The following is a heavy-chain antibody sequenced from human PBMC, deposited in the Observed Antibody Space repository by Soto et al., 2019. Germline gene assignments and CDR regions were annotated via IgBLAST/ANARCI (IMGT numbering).Heavy chain of an antibody. Sequence: EVQLVDSGGGLVKPGGSLRLSCAASGFTFSTYTMNWVRQAPGKGLEWVSSISSGSSYMSYADSVKGRFTISRDNPKXXLYPQMNSLRAEDTAIYYCARGAYYASRGYRWFDPWGQGTLVTVSS. CDR3: ARGAYYASRGYRWFDP. D-gene: IGHD3-22*01. V-gene: IGHV3-21*01. J-gene: IGHJ5*02. CDR1: GFTFSTYT. CDR2: ISSGSSYM.